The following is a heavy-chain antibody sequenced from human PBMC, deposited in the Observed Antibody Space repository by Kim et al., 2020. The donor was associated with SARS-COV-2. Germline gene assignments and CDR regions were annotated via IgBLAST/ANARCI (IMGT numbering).Heavy chain of an antibody. CDR3: AREWDSAGSYYNSPV. CDR1: GFTFSSYS. D-gene: IGHD3-10*01. Sequence: GGSLRLSCAASGFTFSSYSMNWVRQAPGKGLEWVSSISSSSSYIYYADSVKGRFTISRDNAKNSLYLQMNSLRAEDTAVYYCAREWDSAGSYYNSPVWGQGTLVTVSS. V-gene: IGHV3-21*01. J-gene: IGHJ4*02. CDR2: ISSSSSYI.